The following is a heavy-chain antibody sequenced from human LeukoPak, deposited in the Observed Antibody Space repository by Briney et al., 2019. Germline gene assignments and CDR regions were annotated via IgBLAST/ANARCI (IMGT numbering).Heavy chain of an antibody. J-gene: IGHJ5*02. CDR2: ISAYNGNT. D-gene: IGHD3-10*01. CDR3: ARDRVRYGSGSYYWFDP. V-gene: IGHV1-18*01. Sequence: ASVKVSCKASGYTFTSYGISWVRQAPGQGLEWMGWISAYNGNTNYAQKLQGRVTMTTDTSTSTAYMELRSLRSDDTAVYYCARDRVRYGSGSYYWFDPWGQGTLVTVSS. CDR1: GYTFTSYG.